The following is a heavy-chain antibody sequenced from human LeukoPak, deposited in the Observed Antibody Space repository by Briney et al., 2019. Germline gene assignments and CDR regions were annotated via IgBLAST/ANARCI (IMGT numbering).Heavy chain of an antibody. D-gene: IGHD3-10*01. CDR2: IKQDGSEK. CDR1: GFTFSDYY. J-gene: IGHJ4*02. V-gene: IGHV3-7*01. CDR3: ARLSGLLWFGELADYFDY. Sequence: PGGSLRLSCAASGFTFSDYYMSWIRQAPGKGLEWVANIKQDGSEKYYVDSVKGRLTISRDNAKNSLYLQMNSLRAEDTAVYYCARLSGLLWFGELADYFDYWGQGTLVTVSS.